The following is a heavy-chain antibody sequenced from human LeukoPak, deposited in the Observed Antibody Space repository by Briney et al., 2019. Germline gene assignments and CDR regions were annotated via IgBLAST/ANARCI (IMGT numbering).Heavy chain of an antibody. J-gene: IGHJ4*02. CDR3: ARDLQYDYVWGPYDH. D-gene: IGHD3-16*01. Sequence: PGGSLRLSCAASGFTFSSYAMHWVRQAPGKGLEWVAVISYDGSNKYYADSVKGRFTISRDNSKNTLYLQMNSLRAEDTAVYYCARDLQYDYVWGPYDHWGQGTLVTVSS. CDR2: ISYDGSNK. V-gene: IGHV3-30-3*01. CDR1: GFTFSSYA.